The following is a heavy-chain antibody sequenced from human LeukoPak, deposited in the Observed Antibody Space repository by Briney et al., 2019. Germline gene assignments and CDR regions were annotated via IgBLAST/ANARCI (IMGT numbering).Heavy chain of an antibody. J-gene: IGHJ3*02. D-gene: IGHD3-22*01. Sequence: GGSLRLSCAASGFSFRSYWMSWVRQAPGKGLEWVANIQSDGTEKNYVDSVQGRFTTSRDNAKTSLYLQMNSLRAEDTAVYYCARVEYYYDSSGYPSSDAFDIWGQGTMVTVSS. CDR2: IQSDGTEK. CDR1: GFSFRSYW. V-gene: IGHV3-7*01. CDR3: ARVEYYYDSSGYPSSDAFDI.